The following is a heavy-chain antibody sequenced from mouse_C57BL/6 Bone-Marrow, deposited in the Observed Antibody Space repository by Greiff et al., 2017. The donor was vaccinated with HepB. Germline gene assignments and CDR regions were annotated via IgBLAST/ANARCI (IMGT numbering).Heavy chain of an antibody. CDR1: GFTFSDYY. V-gene: IGHV5-12*01. Sequence: DVQLVESGGGLVQPGGSLKLSCAASGFTFSDYYMYWVRQTPEKRLEWVAYISNGGGSTYYPDTVKGRFTISRDNAKNTLYLQMSRLKSEDTAMYYCARPLPPYWYFDVWGTGTTVTVSS. J-gene: IGHJ1*03. CDR2: ISNGGGST. CDR3: ARPLPPYWYFDV. D-gene: IGHD2-1*01.